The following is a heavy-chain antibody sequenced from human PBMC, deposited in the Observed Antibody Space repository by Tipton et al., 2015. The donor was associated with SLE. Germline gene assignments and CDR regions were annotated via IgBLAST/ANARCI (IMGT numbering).Heavy chain of an antibody. Sequence: TLSLTYAVYGGSFSGYYWSWIRQPPGKGLEWIGEINHSGSTNYNPSLKSRVTISVDTSKNQFSLKLSSVTAADTAVYYCARGYDYVWGSYRYTGSYFDYWGQGTLVTVSS. CDR2: INHSGST. J-gene: IGHJ4*02. V-gene: IGHV4-34*01. CDR3: ARGYDYVWGSYRYTGSYFDY. D-gene: IGHD3-16*02. CDR1: GGSFSGYY.